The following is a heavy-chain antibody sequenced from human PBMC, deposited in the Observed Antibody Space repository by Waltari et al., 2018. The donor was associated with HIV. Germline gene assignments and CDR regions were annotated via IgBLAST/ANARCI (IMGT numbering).Heavy chain of an antibody. CDR1: GFTFSHYS. CDR3: VRGGEGSYGDY. V-gene: IGHV3-21*01. Sequence: EVQLVESGGGLVKPGGSLRLSCAASGFTFSHYSMNWVRQAPGRGLDWVSSISTTSKYIYPADSVKGRFSISRDNAKNSLYLQMNSLRAEDTAVYYCVRGGEGSYGDYWGQGTLVTVSS. D-gene: IGHD1-26*01. J-gene: IGHJ4*02. CDR2: ISTTSKYI.